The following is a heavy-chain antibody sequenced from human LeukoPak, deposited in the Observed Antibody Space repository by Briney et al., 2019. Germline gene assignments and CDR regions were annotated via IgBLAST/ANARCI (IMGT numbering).Heavy chain of an antibody. V-gene: IGHV4-39*01. CDR3: SRLDCTSTSCYVDY. Sequence: SETLSLTCTVSGGSVSSSTYYWGWIRQPPGKGLEWIGTIYYRGRTYYNPSLKSRVTISVDTSKNQFSLKLNSVTAADTAVCYCSRLDCTSTSCYVDYWGQGTLVTVSS. CDR1: GGSVSSSTYY. CDR2: IYYRGRT. J-gene: IGHJ4*02. D-gene: IGHD2-2*01.